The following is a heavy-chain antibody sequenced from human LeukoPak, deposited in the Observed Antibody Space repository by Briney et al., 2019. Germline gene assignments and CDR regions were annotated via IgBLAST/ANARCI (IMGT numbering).Heavy chain of an antibody. Sequence: GASVKVSCKASGYSFTGYYMHWVRQAPGQGLEWMGWINPNSGGTNYAQKFQGWVTMTRDTSISTAYMELSRLRSDDTAVYYCARDINYYDSSGYYRWYYFDYWGQGTLVTVSS. CDR2: INPNSGGT. CDR3: ARDINYYDSSGYYRWYYFDY. D-gene: IGHD3-22*01. V-gene: IGHV1-2*04. CDR1: GYSFTGYY. J-gene: IGHJ4*02.